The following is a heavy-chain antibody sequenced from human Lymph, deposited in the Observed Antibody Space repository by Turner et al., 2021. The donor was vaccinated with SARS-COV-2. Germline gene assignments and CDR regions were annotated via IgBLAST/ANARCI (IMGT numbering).Heavy chain of an antibody. J-gene: IGHJ4*02. V-gene: IGHV3-30-3*01. CDR1: GFTFKTYP. Sequence: VQLVESGGGVVQPGRYLRHPCAASGFTFKTYPMHWVRQAPGKGLEWVAVISYDGSNKYYADAVKGRFTISRDNSKNTLYLQMNSLRAEDTAVYYCARDSSGSGTLDYWGQGTLVTVSS. CDR2: ISYDGSNK. D-gene: IGHD3-10*01. CDR3: ARDSSGSGTLDY.